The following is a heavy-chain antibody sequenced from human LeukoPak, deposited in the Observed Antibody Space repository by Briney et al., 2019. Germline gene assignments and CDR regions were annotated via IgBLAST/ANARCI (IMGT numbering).Heavy chain of an antibody. J-gene: IGHJ4*02. CDR1: GFTFSSYS. CDR3: ARDGDGYNLAYYFDY. D-gene: IGHD5-24*01. CDR2: ISSSSSYI. V-gene: IGHV3-21*01. Sequence: PGGSLRLSCAASGFTFSSYSMNWVRQAPGKGLEWVSSISSSSSYIYYADSVKGRFTISRDNAKNSLYLQMNSLRAEDTAVYYCARDGDGYNLAYYFDYWGQGTLVTVSS.